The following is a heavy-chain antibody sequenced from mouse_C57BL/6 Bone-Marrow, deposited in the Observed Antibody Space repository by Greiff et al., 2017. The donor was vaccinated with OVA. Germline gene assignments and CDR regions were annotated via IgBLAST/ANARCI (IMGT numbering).Heavy chain of an antibody. D-gene: IGHD1-3*01. CDR1: GFTFSSYA. CDR3: AREKLSY. CDR2: ISDGGSYT. Sequence: EVKVVESGGGLVKPGGSLKLSCAASGFTFSSYAMSWVRQTPEKRLEWVATISDGGSYTYYPDNVKGRFTISRDNAKNNLYLQMSHLKSEDTAMYYCAREKLSYWGQGTLVTVSA. J-gene: IGHJ3*01. V-gene: IGHV5-4*01.